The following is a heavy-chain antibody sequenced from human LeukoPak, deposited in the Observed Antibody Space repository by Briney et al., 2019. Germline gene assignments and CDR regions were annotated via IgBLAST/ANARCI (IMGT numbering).Heavy chain of an antibody. D-gene: IGHD7-27*01. CDR1: GFTFSTYS. CDR2: ISSSSSTI. CDR3: ARGANWGSSYFHY. J-gene: IGHJ4*02. V-gene: IGHV3-48*01. Sequence: GGSLRLSCAASGFTFSTYSMNWVRQAPGKGLEWVSYISSSSSTIYYADSVKGRFTISRDNAKNSLYLQMNSLRAEDTAVYYCARGANWGSSYFHYWGQGTLVTVSS.